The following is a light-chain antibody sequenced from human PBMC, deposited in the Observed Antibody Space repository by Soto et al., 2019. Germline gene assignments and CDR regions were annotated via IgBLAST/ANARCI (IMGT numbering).Light chain of an antibody. V-gene: IGKV3-11*01. CDR2: DAS. Sequence: EIVLTQSPATLSLSPGERATLSCRASQSVSSYLAWYQQKPGQAPRLLIYDASNRATGIPARFSGSGSRTDFTLTISSLEPEDFAVYYCQQRSNWPTFGGGPKVEIK. CDR1: QSVSSY. J-gene: IGKJ4*01. CDR3: QQRSNWPT.